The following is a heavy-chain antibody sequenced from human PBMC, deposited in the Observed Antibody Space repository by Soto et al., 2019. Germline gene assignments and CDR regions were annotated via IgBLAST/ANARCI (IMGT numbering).Heavy chain of an antibody. D-gene: IGHD6-13*01. CDR2: IYYSGST. CDR3: ARQGIATAGTSLDY. V-gene: IGHV4-59*08. Sequence: SETLSLTCTVSGGSISSYYWSWIRQPPGKGLEWIGYIYYSGSTNYNPSLKGRVTISVDTSKNQFPLKLSSVTAADTAVYYCARQGIATAGTSLDYWGQGTLVTVSS. CDR1: GGSISSYY. J-gene: IGHJ4*02.